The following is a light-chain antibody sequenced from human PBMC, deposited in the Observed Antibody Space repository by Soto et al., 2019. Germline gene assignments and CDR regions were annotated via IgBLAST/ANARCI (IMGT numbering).Light chain of an antibody. J-gene: IGLJ1*01. CDR3: AAWDDSLNGFV. CDR1: SSNIGSNS. Sequence: QFVLTQPPSAAWTPGQRVSISCSGSSSNIGSNSVQWHQQLPGTAPNLLIYADNQRPSGVPDRFSGSKSGTSASLAITGLQSGDEADYYCAAWDDSLNGFVFGTGTKVTVL. V-gene: IGLV1-44*01. CDR2: ADN.